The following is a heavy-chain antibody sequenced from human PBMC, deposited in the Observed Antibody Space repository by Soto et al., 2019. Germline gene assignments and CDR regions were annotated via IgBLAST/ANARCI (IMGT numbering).Heavy chain of an antibody. CDR3: ARKPPSHLGSSSYYYGIDV. J-gene: IGHJ6*02. CDR1: GFTVSSNY. D-gene: IGHD6-6*01. CDR2: IYSGGST. V-gene: IGHV3-53*01. Sequence: EVQMVESGGGLIQPGGSLRLSCAASGFTVSSNYMSWVRQAPGKGLEWVSVIYSGGSTYYADSMKGRFTISRDNSKNTLYLQMNSLRAEDTAVYYCARKPPSHLGSSSYYYGIDVWGQGTTVTVSS.